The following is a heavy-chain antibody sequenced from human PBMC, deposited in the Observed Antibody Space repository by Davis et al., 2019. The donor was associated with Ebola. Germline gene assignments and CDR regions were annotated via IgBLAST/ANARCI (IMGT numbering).Heavy chain of an antibody. Sequence: ASVKVSCKASTYAFTSYYVHWVRQAPGQGFEWMGVIDPSGRTTAYAQRFQGRVTMTRDTSTSTVYMEMSSLRSDDTAVYYCARLGSSSPPYYLDYWGQGTLVTVSS. D-gene: IGHD6-6*01. CDR3: ARLGSSSPPYYLDY. CDR1: TYAFTSYY. J-gene: IGHJ4*02. V-gene: IGHV1-46*01. CDR2: IDPSGRTT.